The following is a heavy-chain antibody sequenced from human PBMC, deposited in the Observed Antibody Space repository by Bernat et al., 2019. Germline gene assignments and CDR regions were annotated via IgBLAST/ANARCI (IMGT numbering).Heavy chain of an antibody. CDR3: VATTNFYYFDV. CDR1: GFSFSDYY. J-gene: IGHJ4*02. Sequence: QVQLVESGGGLVKPGGSLRLSCAASGFSFSDYYMSWIRQAPGKGLEWVSYIISSSGNTDHADSVKGRFTISRDNAKNSLYLQMNSLRVEDTAVYYCVATTNFYYFDVWGQGTLVTVSS. V-gene: IGHV3-11*06. CDR2: IISSSGNT. D-gene: IGHD7-27*01.